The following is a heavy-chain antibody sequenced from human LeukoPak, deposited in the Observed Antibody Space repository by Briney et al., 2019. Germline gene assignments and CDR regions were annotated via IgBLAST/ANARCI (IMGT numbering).Heavy chain of an antibody. CDR1: GGSISSSSYY. CDR2: IYYSGST. CDR3: ARHTRMYSSSSSARFDF. Sequence: SETLSLTCTVSGGSISSSSYYWGWIRQPPGKGLEWIGSIYYSGSTYYNPSLKSRVTISVDTSKNQFSLKLSSVTAADTAVYYCARHTRMYSSSSSARFDFWGQGTLVTVSS. D-gene: IGHD6-6*01. V-gene: IGHV4-39*01. J-gene: IGHJ4*02.